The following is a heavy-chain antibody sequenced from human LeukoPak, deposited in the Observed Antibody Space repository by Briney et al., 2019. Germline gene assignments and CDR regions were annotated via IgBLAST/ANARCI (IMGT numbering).Heavy chain of an antibody. J-gene: IGHJ4*02. CDR1: GFTFSSYW. CDR3: ARVEEGYDYVWGSHRWRVFDY. D-gene: IGHD3-16*02. V-gene: IGHV3-7*03. CDR2: IKQDGSEK. Sequence: GGSLRLSCAASGFTFSSYWMSWVRQAPGKGLEWVANIKQDGSEKYYVDSVKGRFTISRDNAKNSLYLQMNSLRAEDTAVYYCARVEEGYDYVWGSHRWRVFDYWGQGTLVTVSS.